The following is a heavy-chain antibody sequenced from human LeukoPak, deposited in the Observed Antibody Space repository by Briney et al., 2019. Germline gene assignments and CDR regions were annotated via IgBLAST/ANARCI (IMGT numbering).Heavy chain of an antibody. CDR1: GVSVSSGSYY. CDR2: IYYSGST. CDR3: AREFSYNWFDP. Sequence: SETLSLTCTVSGVSVSSGSYYWNWIRQPPGKGLEWIGYIYYSGSTNYNPSLKSRVTISVDTSMNQFSLKLSSVTAADTAVYYCAREFSYNWFDPWGQGTLVTVSS. J-gene: IGHJ5*02. D-gene: IGHD2-2*01. V-gene: IGHV4-61*01.